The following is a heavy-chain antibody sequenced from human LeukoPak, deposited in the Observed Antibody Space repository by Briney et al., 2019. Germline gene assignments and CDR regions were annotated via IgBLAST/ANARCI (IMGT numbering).Heavy chain of an antibody. CDR1: GFTFDDYA. D-gene: IGHD3-10*01. CDR3: ANLPSGSYHDAFDI. CDR2: ISWNSGSI. Sequence: GGSLRLSCAASGFTFDDYAMHWVRQAPGKGLEWVSGISWNSGSIGYADSVKGRFTISRDNAKNSLYLQMNSLRAEDTAVYYCANLPSGSYHDAFDIWGQGTMVTVSS. V-gene: IGHV3-9*01. J-gene: IGHJ3*02.